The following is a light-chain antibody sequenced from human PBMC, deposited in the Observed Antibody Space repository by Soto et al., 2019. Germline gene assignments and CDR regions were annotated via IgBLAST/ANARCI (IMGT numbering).Light chain of an antibody. V-gene: IGKV1-8*01. CDR1: QGISSY. CDR2: AAS. Sequence: AIRMTHSPSSFSASTGDRVTITCRASQGISSYLAWYQQKPGKAPKLLIYAASTLQSGVPSRFSGSGSGTNFSLTITCLQSEDFATYYCQQYYSYPWTFGQGTKVEIK. J-gene: IGKJ1*01. CDR3: QQYYSYPWT.